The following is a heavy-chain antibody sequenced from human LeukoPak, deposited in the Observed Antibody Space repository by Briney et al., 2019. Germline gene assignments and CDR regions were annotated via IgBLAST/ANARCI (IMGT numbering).Heavy chain of an antibody. CDR2: IYDRGST. V-gene: IGHV4-59*01. CDR1: GGSISSYY. D-gene: IGHD2-2*02. J-gene: IGHJ4*02. CDR3: ARLYRYHFDY. Sequence: SETLSLTCTVSGGSISSYYWSWIRQPPGKGLGGGGDIYDRGSTNYNPSLKSRVTISVDTSKNQFSLKLSSVTAADTAVYSCARLYRYHFDYWGQGTLVTVSS.